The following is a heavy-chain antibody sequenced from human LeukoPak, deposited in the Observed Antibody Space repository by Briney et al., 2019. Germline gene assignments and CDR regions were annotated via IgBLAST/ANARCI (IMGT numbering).Heavy chain of an antibody. D-gene: IGHD6-6*01. J-gene: IGHJ4*02. Sequence: SETLSLTCAVYGGSSSDYYWSWIRQPPGKGLEWIGEINHSGSTNYNPSLKSRVTISVDTSKNQFSLKLSSVTAADTAVYYCAGSIAARLDYWGQGTLVTVSS. V-gene: IGHV4-34*01. CDR2: INHSGST. CDR3: AGSIAARLDY. CDR1: GGSSSDYY.